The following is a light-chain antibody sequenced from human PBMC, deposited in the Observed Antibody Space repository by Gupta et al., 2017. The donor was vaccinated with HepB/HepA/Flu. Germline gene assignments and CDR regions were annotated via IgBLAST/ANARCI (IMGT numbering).Light chain of an antibody. J-gene: IGKJ1*01. CDR1: QSVSSN. CDR2: GAS. CDR3: QQYNNWPET. V-gene: IGKV3-15*01. Sequence: MTEPPPSLSVSPGERATLSCRASQSVSSNLAWYQQKPGQAPRLLIYGASTRATGIPARFSGSGSGTEFTLTISSLQSEDFAVYYWQQYNNWPETFGQGTKVEIK.